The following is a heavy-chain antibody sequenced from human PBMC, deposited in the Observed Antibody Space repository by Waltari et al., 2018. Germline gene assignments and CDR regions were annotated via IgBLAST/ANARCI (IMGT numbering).Heavy chain of an antibody. CDR2: ISNDGSHR. J-gene: IGHJ4*02. V-gene: IGHV3-30*18. CDR3: AKGMGDFWSAYYYLDY. CDR1: GFTFSSYS. Sequence: QVELVESGGGVVQPGRSLRLSCAASGFTFSSYSMHWVRQAPGKGLEWVAIISNDGSHRYYADSVKGRFTISRDNSKNTLYLQMNSLRAEDTAVYYCAKGMGDFWSAYYYLDYWGQGTLVTVSS. D-gene: IGHD3-3*01.